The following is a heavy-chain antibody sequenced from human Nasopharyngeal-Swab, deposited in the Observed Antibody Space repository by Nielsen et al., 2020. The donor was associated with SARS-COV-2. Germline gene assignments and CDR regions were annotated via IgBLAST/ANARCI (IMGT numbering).Heavy chain of an antibody. Sequence: RQAPGKGLEWIGSIYYSGSTYYNPSLKSRVTISVDTSKNQFSLKLSSVTAADTVVYYCASGRLRFLEWPAEGEFYYYYGMDVWGQGTTVTVSS. CDR2: IYYSGST. J-gene: IGHJ6*02. V-gene: IGHV4-39*01. CDR3: ASGRLRFLEWPAEGEFYYYYGMDV. D-gene: IGHD3-3*01.